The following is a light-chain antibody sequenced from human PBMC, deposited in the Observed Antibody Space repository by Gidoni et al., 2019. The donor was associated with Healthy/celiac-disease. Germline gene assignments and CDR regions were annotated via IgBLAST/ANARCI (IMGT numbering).Light chain of an antibody. J-gene: IGKJ4*01. CDR1: QSVSSSY. CDR3: QQYGRSPLT. Sequence: EIVLTQSPGTLSLSTGERATLSCRASQSVSSSYLAWYQQKPGQAPRLLIYGASSRATGIPDRFSGSVSGTDFTLTISILEPEDFAVYYCQQYGRSPLTFGGGTKVEIK. V-gene: IGKV3-20*01. CDR2: GAS.